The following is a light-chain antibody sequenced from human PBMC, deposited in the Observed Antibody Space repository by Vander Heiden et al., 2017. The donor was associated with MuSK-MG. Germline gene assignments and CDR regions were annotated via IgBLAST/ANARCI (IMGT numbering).Light chain of an antibody. V-gene: IGKV3-11*01. CDR2: DAS. CDR3: QQRDT. J-gene: IGKJ4*01. Sequence: EIVLTQSPATLSLSPGERATLSCRASQSVSSYLAWYQQKPGQAPRLLIYDASNRATGIQDRFSGSGSGTDFTLTISSLEPEDFAGYYGQQRDTFGGGTKVEIK. CDR1: QSVSSY.